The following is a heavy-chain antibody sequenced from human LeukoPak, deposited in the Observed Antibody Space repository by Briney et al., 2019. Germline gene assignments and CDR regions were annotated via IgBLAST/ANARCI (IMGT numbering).Heavy chain of an antibody. D-gene: IGHD2-8*01. CDR2: VYYRGTT. V-gene: IGHV4-61*10. CDR1: GGSISSGTYY. Sequence: SETLSLTCTVSGGSISSGTYYWSWIRQPAGKGLEWIGNVYYRGTTNYNPSLKNRVTIAVDTSKKQVSLKVTAMTAADTAVYYCARVNSDCSNEICNVGYYYYMDVWGKGTTVTVSS. J-gene: IGHJ6*03. CDR3: ARVNSDCSNEICNVGYYYYMDV.